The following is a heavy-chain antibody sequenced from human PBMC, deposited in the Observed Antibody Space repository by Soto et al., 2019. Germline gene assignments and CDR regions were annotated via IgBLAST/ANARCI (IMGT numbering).Heavy chain of an antibody. CDR2: INPSGGST. CDR3: AREVSSSGYYYYYYGMDV. Sequence: GASVKVSCKASGYTFASYYMHWVRQAPGQGLEWMGIINPSGGSTSFAQKFQGRVTMTRDTSTSTVYMELSSLRSEDTAVYYCAREVSSSGYYYYYYGMDVWGQGTTVTVSS. CDR1: GYTFASYY. V-gene: IGHV1-46*01. D-gene: IGHD3-22*01. J-gene: IGHJ6*02.